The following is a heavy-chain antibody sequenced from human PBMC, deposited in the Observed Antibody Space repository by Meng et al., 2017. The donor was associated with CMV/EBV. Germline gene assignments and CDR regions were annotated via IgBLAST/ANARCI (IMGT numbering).Heavy chain of an antibody. D-gene: IGHD3-16*01. J-gene: IGHJ6*02. Sequence: GESRKISCTVSGITFSDFLMGWFRQAPGKGLAWVANIGQDGSDKNYVDSVKGRFTISRDNAKNSLYLQMNSLRVEDTAVYYCAAGFWGAWGQGTTVTVSS. CDR1: GITFSDFL. CDR2: IGQDGSDK. V-gene: IGHV3-7*01. CDR3: AAGFWGA.